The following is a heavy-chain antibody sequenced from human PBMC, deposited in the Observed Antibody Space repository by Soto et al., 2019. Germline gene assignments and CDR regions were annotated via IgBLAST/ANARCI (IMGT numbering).Heavy chain of an antibody. Sequence: GGSLRLSCAVPGLTFSLYGMHWVRQAPGKGLEWVAFISYEGRNKYYADSVKGRFTISRDNSKNTLSLQLDSLRPEDTAVYYCAKGRDSTLLRWQYFDNWGQGTQVTVSS. D-gene: IGHD2-15*01. V-gene: IGHV3-30*18. CDR2: ISYEGRNK. CDR3: AKGRDSTLLRWQYFDN. CDR1: GLTFSLYG. J-gene: IGHJ4*02.